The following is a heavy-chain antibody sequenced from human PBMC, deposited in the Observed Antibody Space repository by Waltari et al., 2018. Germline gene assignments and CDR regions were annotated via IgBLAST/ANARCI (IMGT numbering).Heavy chain of an antibody. V-gene: IGHV3-74*01. CDR3: TRNPGY. Sequence: EVQLVNSGGGLVQPGGSLRLSCAASDFFFTDYWLDWVRQAPGKGLVWVPRMKTDGASINEADSVKCRLTISRDSAKNTYDLQMNSLRAEDTAVYYCTRNPGYWGQGTLVTVSS. J-gene: IGHJ4*02. CDR2: MKTDGASI. CDR1: DFFFTDYW.